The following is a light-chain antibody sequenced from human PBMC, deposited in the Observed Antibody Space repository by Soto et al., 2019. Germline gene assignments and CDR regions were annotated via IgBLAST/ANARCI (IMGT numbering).Light chain of an antibody. CDR1: QSINNY. V-gene: IGKV3-11*01. CDR3: QQRSNWPLT. CDR2: DAS. Sequence: EIVLTQSPATLSVSPGARATLSCRASQSINNYLAWYQQKPGQAPRLLIYDASNRATGIPVRFSGSGSGTDSTLTIGGLESEDSALYYCQQRSNWPLTFGGGTKVEI. J-gene: IGKJ4*01.